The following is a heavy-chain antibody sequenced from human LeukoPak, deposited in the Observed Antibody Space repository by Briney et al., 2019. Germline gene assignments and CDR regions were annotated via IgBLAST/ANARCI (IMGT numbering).Heavy chain of an antibody. CDR1: GFTFDDSG. J-gene: IGHJ4*02. Sequence: PGGSLRLSCAASGFTFDDSGMSWVRQAPGKGLEWVSGINWNGGSTGYADSVKGRFTISRDNAKNSLYLQMNSLRAEDTALYYCARVAYYYDSSGYYPLGDYWGQGTLVTVSS. D-gene: IGHD3-22*01. CDR2: INWNGGST. CDR3: ARVAYYYDSSGYYPLGDY. V-gene: IGHV3-20*04.